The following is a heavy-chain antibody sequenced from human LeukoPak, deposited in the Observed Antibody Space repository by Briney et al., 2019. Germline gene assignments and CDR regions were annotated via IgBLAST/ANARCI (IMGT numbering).Heavy chain of an antibody. CDR2: IYYSGRP. V-gene: IGHV4-59*01. J-gene: IGHJ5*02. D-gene: IGHD3-22*01. CDR3: ARALHYSDSSGFNWFDP. Sequence: SETLCLTCTVSGGSIRSYYGSWMREPPGEGGEGMGYIYYSGRPNYTSSLKSQVTISVATSKHQFSLKLSSVTAAATAVYYCARALHYSDSSGFNWFDPWGQGTLVSVSS. CDR1: GGSIRSYY.